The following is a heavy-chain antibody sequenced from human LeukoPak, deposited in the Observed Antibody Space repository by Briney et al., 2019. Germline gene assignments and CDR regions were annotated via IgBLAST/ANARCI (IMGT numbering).Heavy chain of an antibody. CDR3: ARADTSYSSSSGSWFDP. J-gene: IGHJ5*02. D-gene: IGHD6-6*01. Sequence: SVKVSCMASGGTFSSYTISWVRPAPGRGLEGMGMINPMLGISKYAQKCQGTVTITADKSTSTAYMELSSLRSEDTAVYSSARADTSYSSSSGSWFDPWGQGTLVTVSS. V-gene: IGHV1-69*02. CDR1: GGTFSSYT. CDR2: INPMLGIS.